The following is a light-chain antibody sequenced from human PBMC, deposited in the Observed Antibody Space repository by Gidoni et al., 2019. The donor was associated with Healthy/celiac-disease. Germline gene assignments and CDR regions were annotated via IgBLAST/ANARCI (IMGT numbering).Light chain of an antibody. CDR2: SNN. V-gene: IGLV1-44*01. Sequence: QSVLTQPPSASGTPGQSVTISCSGSSSNIGSNTVNWYQQLPGTAPKLLIYSNNQRPSGVPDRFSGSKSGTSASLAISGLQSEDEAEYYCAAWDDSLNGHVVFGGGTKLTVL. J-gene: IGLJ2*01. CDR3: AAWDDSLNGHVV. CDR1: SSNIGSNT.